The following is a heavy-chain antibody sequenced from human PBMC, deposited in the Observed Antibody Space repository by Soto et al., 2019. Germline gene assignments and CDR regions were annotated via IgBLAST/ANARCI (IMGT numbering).Heavy chain of an antibody. D-gene: IGHD2-2*02. CDR2: IYYSGST. J-gene: IGHJ4*02. V-gene: IGHV4-39*01. CDR1: GGSISSSSYY. CDR3: ARVSGYCSSTSCYSGHFDY. Sequence: LSLTCTVSGGSISSSSYYWGWIRQPPGKGLEWIGSIYYSGSTYYNPSLKSRVTISVDTSKNQFSLKLSSVTAADTAVYYCARVSGYCSSTSCYSGHFDYWGQGTLVTVSS.